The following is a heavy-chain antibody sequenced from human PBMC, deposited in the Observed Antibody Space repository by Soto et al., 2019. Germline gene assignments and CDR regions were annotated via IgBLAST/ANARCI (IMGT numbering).Heavy chain of an antibody. CDR1: GDSISSGDYY. J-gene: IGHJ4*02. D-gene: IGHD2-15*01. Sequence: QVQLQESGPGLVKPSQTLSLTCTVSGDSISSGDYYWSWIRQHPGRGLEWIGYIYYSGSTNYNPSLKSRVIISADTSKNQLSLRLSSVTAADTAVYYCARSSSYCSGNNCRFWFDYWGQGTLLTVSS. V-gene: IGHV4-31*03. CDR3: ARSSSYCSGNNCRFWFDY. CDR2: IYYSGST.